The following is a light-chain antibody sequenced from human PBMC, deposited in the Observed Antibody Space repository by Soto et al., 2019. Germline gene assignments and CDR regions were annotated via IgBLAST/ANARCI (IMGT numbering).Light chain of an antibody. CDR1: SSDVGGYNY. CDR2: EVS. V-gene: IGLV2-14*01. CDR3: SSYTSSSTFYV. Sequence: QSVLTQPASVSGSPGQSITISCTGTSSDVGGYNYVSWYQQHPGKAPKLMIYEVSNRPSGVSNRFSGSKSGNTASLTISGLQAEDEAAYYCSSYTSSSTFYVFGTGTKLTVL. J-gene: IGLJ1*01.